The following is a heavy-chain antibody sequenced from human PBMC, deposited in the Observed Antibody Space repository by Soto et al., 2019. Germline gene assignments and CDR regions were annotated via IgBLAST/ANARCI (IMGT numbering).Heavy chain of an antibody. V-gene: IGHV4-59*13. CDR3: ARGGVRYWLDP. Sequence: SETLSLTCTVSGGTFSSFYCHWIRQPPGKGLECICYVYYTATAYYNPSLKSRVTISVDTCKTECSLSLRSVTAADTAVYYCARGGVRYWLDPGGQGTLVTVSS. J-gene: IGHJ5*02. CDR2: VYYTATA. CDR1: GGTFSSFY.